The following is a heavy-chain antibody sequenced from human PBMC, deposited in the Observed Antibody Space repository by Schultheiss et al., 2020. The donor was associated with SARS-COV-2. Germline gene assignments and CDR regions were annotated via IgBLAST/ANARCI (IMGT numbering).Heavy chain of an antibody. Sequence: GESLKISCAASGFTFSSYDMHWVRQGTGKGLEWVSPLGTDGDSDYPGSVKGRFTIARDNSNNTLYLQINSLRAEDTAVYYCARDPLGDNSGGYWGQGTVVTVSS. D-gene: IGHD3-16*01. CDR3: ARDPLGDNSGGY. V-gene: IGHV3-13*01. CDR1: GFTFSSYD. CDR2: LGTDGDS. J-gene: IGHJ4*02.